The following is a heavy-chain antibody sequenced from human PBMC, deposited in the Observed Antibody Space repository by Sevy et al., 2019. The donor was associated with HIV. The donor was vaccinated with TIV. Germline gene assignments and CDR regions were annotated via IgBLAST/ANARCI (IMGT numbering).Heavy chain of an antibody. Sequence: GGSLRLSCAASGFTFSDYYMSWIRQAPGKGLEWVSYISSSGSTIYYADSVKGRFTISRANAKNSLYLQMNSLRAEDTAVYYCARGDIVPAAIVDAFDIWGQGTMVTVSS. CDR1: GFTFSDYY. D-gene: IGHD2-2*02. CDR3: ARGDIVPAAIVDAFDI. V-gene: IGHV3-11*01. CDR2: ISSSGSTI. J-gene: IGHJ3*02.